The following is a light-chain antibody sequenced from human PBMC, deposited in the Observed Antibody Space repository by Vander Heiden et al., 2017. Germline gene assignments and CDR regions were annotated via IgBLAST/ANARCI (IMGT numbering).Light chain of an antibody. CDR3: QSDDSSLRVYV. CDR2: GNS. Sequence: QSVLTQPPSVSGAPGQRVTIPCTGSRSNIGEGYDVHWYQQRPGTAPKLLIYGNSKRPSGVPDRVSGSKSGTSAALANTGLQAEDEADYYCQSDDSSLRVYVVGTGTKVTVL. J-gene: IGLJ1*01. V-gene: IGLV1-40*01. CDR1: RSNIGEGYD.